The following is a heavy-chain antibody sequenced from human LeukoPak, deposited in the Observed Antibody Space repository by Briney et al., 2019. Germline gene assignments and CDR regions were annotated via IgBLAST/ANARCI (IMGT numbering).Heavy chain of an antibody. Sequence: ASVKASCKASGYTFTSYDINWVRQATGQGLEWMGWMNPNSGNTGYAQKFQGRVTITRNTSISTAYMELSSLRSEDTAVYYCAREKYSSGYYSLSFDYWGQGTLVTVSS. CDR2: MNPNSGNT. J-gene: IGHJ4*02. CDR3: AREKYSSGYYSLSFDY. D-gene: IGHD3-22*01. V-gene: IGHV1-8*03. CDR1: GYTFTSYD.